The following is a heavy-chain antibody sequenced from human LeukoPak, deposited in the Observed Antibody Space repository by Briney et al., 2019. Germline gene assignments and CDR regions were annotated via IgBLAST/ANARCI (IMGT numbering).Heavy chain of an antibody. D-gene: IGHD5-24*01. CDR2: ISAYNGNT. Sequence: ASVKVSCKASGYTFTSYGISWVRQAPGQGLEWMGWISAYNGNTNYAQKLQGRVTMTTDTSTSTVYMELRSLRSDDTAVYYCARVPPYNYWFDPWGQGTLVTVSS. CDR3: ARVPPYNYWFDP. V-gene: IGHV1-18*01. J-gene: IGHJ5*02. CDR1: GYTFTSYG.